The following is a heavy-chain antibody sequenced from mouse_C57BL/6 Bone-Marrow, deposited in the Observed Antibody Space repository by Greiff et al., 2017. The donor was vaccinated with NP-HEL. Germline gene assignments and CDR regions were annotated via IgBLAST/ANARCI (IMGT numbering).Heavy chain of an antibody. CDR2: ISSGSSTI. D-gene: IGHD4-1*01. J-gene: IGHJ1*03. CDR1: GFTFSDYG. Sequence: EVQLQESGGGLVKPGGSLKLSCAASGFTFSDYGMHWVRQAPEKGLEWVAYISSGSSTIYYADTVKGRFTISRDNAKNTLFLQMTSLRSEDTAMYYCARGGLGRWYFDVWGTGTTVTVSS. V-gene: IGHV5-17*01. CDR3: ARGGLGRWYFDV.